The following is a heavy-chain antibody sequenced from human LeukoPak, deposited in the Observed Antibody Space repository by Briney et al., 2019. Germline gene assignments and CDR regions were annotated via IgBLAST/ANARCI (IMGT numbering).Heavy chain of an antibody. Sequence: ASVKVSCKASGYTFTGYYMHWVRQAPGQGLEWMGWINPNSGGTNYAQKFQGRVTMTRDTSISTAYMELSRLRSDDTAVYYCARDKVRANGDIDYWGQGTLVTVSS. D-gene: IGHD4-17*01. CDR2: INPNSGGT. J-gene: IGHJ4*02. CDR3: ARDKVRANGDIDY. V-gene: IGHV1-2*02. CDR1: GYTFTGYY.